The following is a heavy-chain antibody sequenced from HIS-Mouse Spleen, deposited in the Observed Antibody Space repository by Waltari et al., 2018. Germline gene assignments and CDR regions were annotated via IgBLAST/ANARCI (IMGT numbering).Heavy chain of an antibody. CDR3: ARDSDWGPFDY. D-gene: IGHD7-27*01. Sequence: EVQLVESGGGLVQPGGSLRRACAASGLTFSSDWLSWGRQAPGKGLEWVANIKQDGSEKYYVDSVKGRFTISRDNAKNSLYLQMNSLRAEDTAVYYCARDSDWGPFDYWGQGTLVTVSS. CDR2: IKQDGSEK. CDR1: GLTFSSDW. V-gene: IGHV3-7*01. J-gene: IGHJ4*02.